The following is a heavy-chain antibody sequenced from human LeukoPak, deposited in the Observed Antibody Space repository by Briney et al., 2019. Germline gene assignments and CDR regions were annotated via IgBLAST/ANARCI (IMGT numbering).Heavy chain of an antibody. D-gene: IGHD2-21*02. V-gene: IGHV1-2*02. Sequence: ASVKVSCKASGYTFISYGISWVRQAPGQGLEWMGWINPNSGGTNYAQKFQGRVTMTRDTSISTAYMELSRLRSGDTAVYYCARGGGGDYHNWFDPWGQGTLVTVSS. CDR2: INPNSGGT. CDR3: ARGGGGDYHNWFDP. J-gene: IGHJ5*02. CDR1: GYTFISYG.